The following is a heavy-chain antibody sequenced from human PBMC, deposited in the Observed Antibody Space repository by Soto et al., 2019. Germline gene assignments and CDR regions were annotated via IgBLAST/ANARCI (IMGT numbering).Heavy chain of an antibody. CDR1: GGPVSSGSYY. CDR3: ASIQLWPAYYYYGMDV. D-gene: IGHD5-18*01. CDR2: IYYSGST. V-gene: IGHV4-61*01. J-gene: IGHJ6*02. Sequence: PSETLSLTCTVSGGPVSSGSYYWSWIRQPPGKGLEWIGYIYYSGSTNYNPSLKSRVTISVDTSKNQFSLKLSSVTAADTAVYYCASIQLWPAYYYYGMDVWGQGTTVTVSS.